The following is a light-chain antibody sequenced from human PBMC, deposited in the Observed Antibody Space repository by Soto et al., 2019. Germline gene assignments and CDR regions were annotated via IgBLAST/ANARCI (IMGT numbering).Light chain of an antibody. CDR3: CSYAGNPYV. J-gene: IGLJ1*01. V-gene: IGLV2-23*01. Sequence: QAVVTQPASVSGSPGQSIAISCTGTSSDVGSYNSVSWYQQHPGKAPKLMIYEGSKRPSGVSDRFSGSKSGNTASLTISGLQAEDEAVYYCCSYAGNPYVFGTGTKLTVL. CDR1: SSDVGSYNS. CDR2: EGS.